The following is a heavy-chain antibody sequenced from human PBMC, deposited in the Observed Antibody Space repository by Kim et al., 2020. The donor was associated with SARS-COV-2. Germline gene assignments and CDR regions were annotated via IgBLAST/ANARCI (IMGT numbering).Heavy chain of an antibody. Sequence: GGSLRLSCAASGFTFSSYAMSWVRQAPGKGLEWVSAISGSGGSTYYADSVKGRFTISRDNSKNTLYLQMNSLRAEDTAVYYCAKDLELRFGELGVAYCGGDCYFDYWGQGTLVTVSS. V-gene: IGHV3-23*01. CDR1: GFTFSSYA. J-gene: IGHJ4*02. CDR2: ISGSGGST. CDR3: AKDLELRFGELGVAYCGGDCYFDY. D-gene: IGHD2-21*02.